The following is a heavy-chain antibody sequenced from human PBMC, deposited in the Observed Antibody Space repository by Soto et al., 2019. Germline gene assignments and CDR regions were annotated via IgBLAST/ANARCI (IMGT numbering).Heavy chain of an antibody. J-gene: IGHJ4*02. CDR1: GFIVSSNY. Sequence: EVQLVESGGDLVQPGGSLRLSCAASGFIVSSNYMSWVRQAPGKGLEWVSVIYSGGSTYYADSVEGRFTISRDNSENTLYLQMSTLRAEDTAVYYCTRGSAAAGNYYFDSWGQGTLVTVSS. D-gene: IGHD6-13*01. CDR2: IYSGGST. CDR3: TRGSAAAGNYYFDS. V-gene: IGHV3-66*01.